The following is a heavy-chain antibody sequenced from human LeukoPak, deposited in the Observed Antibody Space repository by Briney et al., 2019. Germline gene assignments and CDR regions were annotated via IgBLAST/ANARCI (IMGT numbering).Heavy chain of an antibody. CDR1: GFSFTNYW. J-gene: IGHJ4*02. D-gene: IGHD3-16*01. CDR3: SRDNAAVPGGDY. V-gene: IGHV3-7*01. Sequence: HPGGSLRLSCAASGFSFTNYWMSWVRQAPGEGLEWVANIKQDGSESAYVASVKGRFTISRDNANNFLYLQMNNLRVEDTAVYYCSRDNAAVPGGDYWGQGVLVTVSS. CDR2: IKQDGSES.